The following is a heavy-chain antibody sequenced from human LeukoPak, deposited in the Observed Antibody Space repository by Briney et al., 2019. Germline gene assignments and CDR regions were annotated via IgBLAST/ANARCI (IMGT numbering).Heavy chain of an antibody. J-gene: IGHJ4*02. D-gene: IGHD6-13*01. Sequence: GGSLRLSCAASGFTVRSNYMSWVRQAPGKGLEWVSVISSSGDTTYYADSVKGRFTISRDNSKTTLYGQMNSLRAEDTAIYYCAKGDRVAAAAMVDYWGQGTLVTVSS. CDR3: AKGDRVAAAAMVDY. CDR1: GFTVRSNY. CDR2: ISSSGDTT. V-gene: IGHV3-23*01.